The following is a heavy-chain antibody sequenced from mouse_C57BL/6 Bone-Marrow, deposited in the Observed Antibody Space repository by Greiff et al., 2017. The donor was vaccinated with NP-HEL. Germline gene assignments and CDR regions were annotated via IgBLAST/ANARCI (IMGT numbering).Heavy chain of an antibody. D-gene: IGHD1-1*02. V-gene: IGHV5-4*01. Sequence: EVMLVESGGGLVKPGGSLKLSCAASGFTFSSYAMSWVRQTPEKRLEWVATISDGGSYTYYPDNVKGRFTISRDNAKNNLYLQMSHLKSEDTAMYYCARDHYVLFAYWGQGTLVTVSA. J-gene: IGHJ3*01. CDR2: ISDGGSYT. CDR1: GFTFSSYA. CDR3: ARDHYVLFAY.